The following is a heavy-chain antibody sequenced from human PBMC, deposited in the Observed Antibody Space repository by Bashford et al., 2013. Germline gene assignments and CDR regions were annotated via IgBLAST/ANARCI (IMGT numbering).Heavy chain of an antibody. Sequence: VASVKVSCKASGYTFTSYAMHWVRQAPGQRLEWMGWINAGNGNTKYSQKFQGRVTITKDTSKNQVVLTMTNMDPVDTATYYCAHSTDGYGGTYFDYWGQGTLVTVSS. D-gene: IGHD5-18*01. CDR2: INAGNGNT. J-gene: IGHJ4*02. CDR3: AHSTDGYGGTYFDY. V-gene: IGHV1-3*01. CDR1: GYTFTSYA.